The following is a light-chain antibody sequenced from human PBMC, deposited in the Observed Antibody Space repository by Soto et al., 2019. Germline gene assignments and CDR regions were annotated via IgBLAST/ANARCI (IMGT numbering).Light chain of an antibody. CDR1: QNINNY. Sequence: SVGAKHTIKNQASQNINNYLNWYQQKAGRAPKLLIYDASNLEAGVPSRFRGSGSRKAITFTGLRLPAEALARYLCQQYQLLGKFGQGTRVEIK. CDR2: DAS. CDR3: QQYQLLGK. J-gene: IGKJ1*01. V-gene: IGKV1-33*01.